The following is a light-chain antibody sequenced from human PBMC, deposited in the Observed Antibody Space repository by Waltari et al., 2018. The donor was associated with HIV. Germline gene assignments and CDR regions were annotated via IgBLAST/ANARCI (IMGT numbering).Light chain of an antibody. V-gene: IGKV3-20*01. J-gene: IGKJ4*01. CDR2: GAS. CDR3: QQYDSSPLT. Sequence: EIVLTQSPGTLSLSPGERATLSCRASQSVSSSYLAWYQQKPGHTPRLLIYGASSRATGIPDRFSGSGSGTDFTRTISRLEPEDFAVYYCQQYDSSPLTFGGGTKVEIK. CDR1: QSVSSSY.